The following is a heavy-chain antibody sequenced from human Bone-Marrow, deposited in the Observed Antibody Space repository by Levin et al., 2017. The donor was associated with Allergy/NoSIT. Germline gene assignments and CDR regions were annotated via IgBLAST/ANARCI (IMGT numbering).Heavy chain of an antibody. CDR2: ISGSAGST. D-gene: IGHD3-10*01. J-gene: IGHJ3*01. Sequence: GGSLRLSCSASGFTFTNYAMSWVRQAPGKGLEWVSTISGSAGSTYYAGSVKGRFTISRDNSKNILYLQMASLRADDTAVYYCAKDRSTTWSFAFDFWAQGTMVTVSS. CDR1: GFTFTNYA. V-gene: IGHV3-23*01. CDR3: AKDRSTTWSFAFDF.